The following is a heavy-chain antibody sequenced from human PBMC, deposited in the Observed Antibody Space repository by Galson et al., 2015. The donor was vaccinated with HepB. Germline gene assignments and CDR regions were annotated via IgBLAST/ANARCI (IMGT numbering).Heavy chain of an antibody. Sequence: SLRLSCAASGFTFTSYGMNWVRQAPGKGLEWVAVIWYDGINKFYADSVKGRFTISRDISKNTLYLQMNSLRAEDTAVYYCARGHYDFLDAFDIWGQGTMVTVSS. J-gene: IGHJ3*02. CDR1: GFTFTSYG. CDR3: ARGHYDFLDAFDI. D-gene: IGHD3-22*01. V-gene: IGHV3-33*08. CDR2: IWYDGINK.